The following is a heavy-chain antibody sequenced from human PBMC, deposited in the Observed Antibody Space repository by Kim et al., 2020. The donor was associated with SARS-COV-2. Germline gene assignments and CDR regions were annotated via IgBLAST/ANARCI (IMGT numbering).Heavy chain of an antibody. J-gene: IGHJ4*02. CDR3: ARAGWNDARFDY. CDR1: GGSISSSSYY. CDR2: IYYSGST. V-gene: IGHV4-39*07. D-gene: IGHD1-1*01. Sequence: SETLSLTCTVSGGSISSSSYYWGWIRQPPGKGLEWIGSIYYSGSTYYNPSLKSRVTISVDTSKNQFSLKLSSVTAADTAVYYCARAGWNDARFDYWGQGTLVTVSS.